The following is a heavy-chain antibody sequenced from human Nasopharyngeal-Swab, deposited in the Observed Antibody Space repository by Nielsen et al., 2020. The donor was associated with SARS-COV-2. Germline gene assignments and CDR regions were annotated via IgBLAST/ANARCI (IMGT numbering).Heavy chain of an antibody. CDR2: IYYSGST. V-gene: IGHV4-59*01. D-gene: IGHD3-9*01. J-gene: IGHJ5*02. Sequence: WIRQPPGKGLEWIGYIYYSGSTNYNPSLKSRVTISVDTSKNQFSLKLSSVTAADTAVYYCARALRYFDWSGSWWFDPWGQGTRVTVSS. CDR3: ARALRYFDWSGSWWFDP.